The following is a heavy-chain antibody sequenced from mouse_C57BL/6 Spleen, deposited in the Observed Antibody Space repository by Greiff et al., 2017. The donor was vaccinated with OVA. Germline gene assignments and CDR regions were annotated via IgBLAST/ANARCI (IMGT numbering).Heavy chain of an antibody. CDR1: GFTFTDYY. CDR3: ARFYDYDGAYAMDY. V-gene: IGHV7-3*01. D-gene: IGHD2-4*01. Sequence: EVQLVESGGGLVQPGGSLSLSCAASGFTFTDYYMSWVRQPPGKALEWLGFIRNKANGYTTEYSASVKGRFTISRDNSQSILYLQMNALRAEDSATYYCARFYDYDGAYAMDYWGQGTSVTVSS. CDR2: IRNKANGYTT. J-gene: IGHJ4*01.